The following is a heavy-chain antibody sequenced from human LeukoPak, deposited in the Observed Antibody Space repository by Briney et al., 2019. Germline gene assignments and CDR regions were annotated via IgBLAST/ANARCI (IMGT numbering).Heavy chain of an antibody. Sequence: GGSLRLSCAASGFTFSDYILDWVRQAPGKGLEWVGRIRRGANSYTTEYAASVKGRFTISRDDSKNSLYLHMNSLKTEDTAVYHCSRDGGEGGNCAFDVWGQGTMGTVSS. CDR1: GFTFSDYI. J-gene: IGHJ3*01. CDR2: IRRGANSYTT. D-gene: IGHD2-21*01. V-gene: IGHV3-72*01. CDR3: SRDGGEGGNCAFDV.